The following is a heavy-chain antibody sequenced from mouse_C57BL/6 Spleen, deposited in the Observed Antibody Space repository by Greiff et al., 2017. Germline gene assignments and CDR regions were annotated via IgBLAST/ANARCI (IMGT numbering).Heavy chain of an antibody. V-gene: IGHV1-59*01. CDR1: GYTFTSYW. D-gene: IGHD2-4*01. CDR2: IDPSDSYT. Sequence: QVQLQQPGAELVRPGTSVKLSCKASGYTFTSYWMHWVKQRPGQGLEWIGVIDPSDSYTNYNQKFKGKATLTVDTSSSTAYMQLSSLTSEDSAVYYCARSKDYELFAYWGQGTLVTVSA. CDR3: ARSKDYELFAY. J-gene: IGHJ3*01.